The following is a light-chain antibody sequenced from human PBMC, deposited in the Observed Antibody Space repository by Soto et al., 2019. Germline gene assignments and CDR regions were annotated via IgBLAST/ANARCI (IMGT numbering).Light chain of an antibody. CDR1: QNVGSRY. Sequence: EIVLTQSPGTLSLSPGGRATLSCRASQNVGSRYLAWYQQKPGQAPRLLICDTSNRATGIPDRFSGSGSGPAFSLSISSLEPGDLAVYYCQQYDSSPRTFVQGTKVEIK. J-gene: IGKJ1*01. CDR2: DTS. CDR3: QQYDSSPRT. V-gene: IGKV3-20*01.